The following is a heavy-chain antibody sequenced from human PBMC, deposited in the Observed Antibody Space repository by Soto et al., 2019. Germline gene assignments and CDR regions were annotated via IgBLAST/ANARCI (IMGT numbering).Heavy chain of an antibody. CDR1: GGSISSGDYY. J-gene: IGHJ4*02. CDR2: IYYSGST. V-gene: IGHV4-30-4*01. Sequence: SETLSLTCTVSGGSISSGDYYWSWIRQPPGKGLEWIGYIYYSGSTYYNPSLKSRVTISVDTSKNQFSLKLSSVTAADTAVYYCARADGSGSYYIYPPLFFDYWGQGTLVTVSS. D-gene: IGHD3-10*01. CDR3: ARADGSGSYYIYPPLFFDY.